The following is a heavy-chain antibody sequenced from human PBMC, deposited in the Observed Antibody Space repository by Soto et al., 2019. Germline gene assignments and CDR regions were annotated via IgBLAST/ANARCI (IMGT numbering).Heavy chain of an antibody. Sequence: GESLKISCKGSGYSFTSYWISWVRQMPGKGLEWMGRIDPSDSYTNYSPSFQGHVTISTDKSIGTAYLQWSSLKASDTAMYYCAKRYCSSTSCPSNYYGMDVWGQGTTVTVSS. J-gene: IGHJ6*02. CDR3: AKRYCSSTSCPSNYYGMDV. CDR1: GYSFTSYW. D-gene: IGHD2-2*01. V-gene: IGHV5-10-1*01. CDR2: IDPSDSYT.